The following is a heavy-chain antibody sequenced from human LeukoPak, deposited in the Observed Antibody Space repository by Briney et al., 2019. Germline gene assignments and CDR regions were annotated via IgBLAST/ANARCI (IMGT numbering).Heavy chain of an antibody. CDR3: ARDREYYYDSSGYYFNY. CDR2: IIPILGIA. Sequence: ASVKVSCKASGGTFSSYAISWVRQAPGQGLEWMGRIIPILGIANYAQKFQGRVTITADKSTSTAYMELSSLRSEDTAVYYCARDREYYYDSSGYYFNYWGQGTLVTVSS. V-gene: IGHV1-69*04. D-gene: IGHD3-22*01. J-gene: IGHJ4*02. CDR1: GGTFSSYA.